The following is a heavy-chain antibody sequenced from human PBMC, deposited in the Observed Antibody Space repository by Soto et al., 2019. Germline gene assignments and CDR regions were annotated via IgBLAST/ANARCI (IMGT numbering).Heavy chain of an antibody. Sequence: ASVKVSCKAFGAGYTFSNFNTYYVHWVRQVSGLGREWMGIVNPSGDKTMYAQKFQGRVTMTRETSTNTVYMDLNSLTSADSALYVCALGTATYWGQGTLVTVSS. J-gene: IGHJ4*02. D-gene: IGHD1-1*01. V-gene: IGHV1-46*03. CDR3: ALGTATY. CDR1: GYTFSNFNTYY. CDR2: VNPSGDKT.